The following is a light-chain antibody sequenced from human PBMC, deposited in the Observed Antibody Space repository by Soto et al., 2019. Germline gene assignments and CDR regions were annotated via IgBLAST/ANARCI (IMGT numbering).Light chain of an antibody. CDR3: SAFTGTTYV. Sequence: QSVLTQPGSGSGSPGQSITISCTGSSSDVGGNKYVSWYQQYPGKAPKLMICDVSNRPSGVSNRFSGSKSGNTASLTISGLQAEDEADYYCSAFTGTTYVFGTGTKVTVL. V-gene: IGLV2-14*01. J-gene: IGLJ1*01. CDR1: SSDVGGNKY. CDR2: DVS.